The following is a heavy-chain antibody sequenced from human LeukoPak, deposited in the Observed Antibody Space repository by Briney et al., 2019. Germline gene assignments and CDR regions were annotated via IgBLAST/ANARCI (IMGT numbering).Heavy chain of an antibody. J-gene: IGHJ4*02. V-gene: IGHV4-59*08. CDR3: ARQVVAAAGTH. CDR1: GGSISSYY. CDR2: IYYSGST. D-gene: IGHD6-13*01. Sequence: PSETLSLTCTVSGGSISSYYWSWIRQPPGKGLEWIGYIYYSGSTYYNPSLKSRVTISVDTSKNQFSLKLSSVTAADTAVYYCARQVVAAAGTHWGQGTLVTVSS.